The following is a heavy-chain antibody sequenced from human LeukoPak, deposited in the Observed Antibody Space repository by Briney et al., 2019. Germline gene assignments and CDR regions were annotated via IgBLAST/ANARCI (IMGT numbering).Heavy chain of an antibody. D-gene: IGHD3-9*01. V-gene: IGHV4-39*01. CDR1: GGSISSSSYY. Sequence: SETLSHTCTVSGGSISSSSYYWGWIRQPPGKGLEWIGSIYYSGSTYYNPSLKSRVTISVDTSKNQFSLKLSSVTAADTAVYYCARHPYDILTGYQDDYWGQGTLVTVSS. CDR3: ARHPYDILTGYQDDY. CDR2: IYYSGST. J-gene: IGHJ4*02.